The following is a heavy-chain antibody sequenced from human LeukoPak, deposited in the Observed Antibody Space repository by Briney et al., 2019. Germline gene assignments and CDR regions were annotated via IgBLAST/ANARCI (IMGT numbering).Heavy chain of an antibody. D-gene: IGHD1-26*01. CDR2: MNPNSGNT. CDR1: GYTFTSYD. J-gene: IGHJ3*02. Sequence: ASVKVSCKASGYTFTSYDINWVRQATGQGLEWMGWMNPNSGNTGYAQKFQGRVTMTRNTSTTTAYMELSSLTSEDTAVYYCARERTKIVGATRGAFDIWGQGTMVTVSS. V-gene: IGHV1-8*01. CDR3: ARERTKIVGATRGAFDI.